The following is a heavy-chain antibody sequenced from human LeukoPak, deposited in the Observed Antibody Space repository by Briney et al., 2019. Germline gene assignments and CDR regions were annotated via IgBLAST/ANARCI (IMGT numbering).Heavy chain of an antibody. Sequence: SETLSLTCDVSGHSITSTYSISGGYYWGCLRQPPGKGLEWIGSIYHDGSTYYNPSLKSRVAISVDASDNLFSLNLTSVTAADTAVYFCARTSRSGRAGGPFDIWGLGTMVTVSS. CDR1: GHSITSTYSISGGYY. CDR2: IYHDGST. CDR3: ARTSRSGRAGGPFDI. D-gene: IGHD1-26*01. J-gene: IGHJ3*02. V-gene: IGHV4-38-2*01.